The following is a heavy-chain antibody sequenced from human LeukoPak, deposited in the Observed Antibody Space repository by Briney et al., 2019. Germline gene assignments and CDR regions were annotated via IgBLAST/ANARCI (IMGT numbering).Heavy chain of an antibody. CDR1: GGSISSYY. Sequence: SETLSLTCTVSGGSISSYYWSWIRQPPGKGLEWIGYIYYSGSTNYNPSLKSRVTISVDTSKNQFSLKLSSVTAADTAVYYCARGITIFGVATPPWFDPWGQGTLVTVSS. V-gene: IGHV4-59*08. J-gene: IGHJ5*02. CDR3: ARGITIFGVATPPWFDP. D-gene: IGHD3-3*01. CDR2: IYYSGST.